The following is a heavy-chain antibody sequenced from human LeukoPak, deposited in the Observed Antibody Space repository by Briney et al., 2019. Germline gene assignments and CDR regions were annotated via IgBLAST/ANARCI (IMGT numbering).Heavy chain of an antibody. D-gene: IGHD5-18*01. CDR1: GFSFTSSH. V-gene: IGHV3-21*01. Sequence: GGSLRLSCVASGFSFTSSHMTWVRQAPGKGLEWVSSISTSSSYIYYAASVKGRFTISRDSAKNSLYLHMNSLRAEDTAVYYCARDRGYSYGLGYFDYWGQGTLVTVSS. J-gene: IGHJ4*02. CDR3: ARDRGYSYGLGYFDY. CDR2: ISTSSSYI.